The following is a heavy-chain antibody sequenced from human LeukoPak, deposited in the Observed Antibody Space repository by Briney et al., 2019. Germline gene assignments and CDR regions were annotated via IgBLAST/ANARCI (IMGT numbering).Heavy chain of an antibody. CDR2: INHSGST. D-gene: IGHD4-17*01. CDR3: ARGSATVTN. Sequence: SETLSLTCAVYGGSFSGYYWSWIRQPPGKGLEWIGEINHSGSTNYNPSLKSRVTMSVDTSKNQFSLKLSSVTAADTAVYYCARGSATVTNWGQGTLVTVSS. CDR1: GGSFSGYY. V-gene: IGHV4-34*01. J-gene: IGHJ4*02.